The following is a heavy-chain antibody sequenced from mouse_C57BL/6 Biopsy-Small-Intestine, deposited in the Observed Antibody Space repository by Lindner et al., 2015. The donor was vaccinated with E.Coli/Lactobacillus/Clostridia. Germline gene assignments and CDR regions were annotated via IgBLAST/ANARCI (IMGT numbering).Heavy chain of an antibody. CDR3: ARSDYYVMDY. CDR2: IYLSDTES. Sequence: VQLQESGAELARPGSSVRLSCKASGYNFADYWLEWVKTRPGQGLEWIGNIYLSDTESHYNQKFKDKATLTVDRSSRTAYMQLSSLTSEDSAVYYCARSDYYVMDYWGQGTSVTVSS. J-gene: IGHJ4*01. CDR1: GYNFADYW. V-gene: IGHV1-61*01.